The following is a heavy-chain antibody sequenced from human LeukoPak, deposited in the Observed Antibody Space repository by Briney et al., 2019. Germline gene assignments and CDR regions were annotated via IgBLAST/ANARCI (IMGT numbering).Heavy chain of an antibody. CDR3: ARGTYSSSWYWFDP. V-gene: IGHV1-18*01. J-gene: IGHJ5*02. Sequence: VASVKVSCKASGYTFTSYGISWVQQAPGQGLEWMGWISAYNGNTNYAQKLQGRVTMTTDTSTSTAYMELRSLRSDDTAVYYCARGTYSSSWYWFDPWGQGTLVTVSS. D-gene: IGHD6-13*01. CDR2: ISAYNGNT. CDR1: GYTFTSYG.